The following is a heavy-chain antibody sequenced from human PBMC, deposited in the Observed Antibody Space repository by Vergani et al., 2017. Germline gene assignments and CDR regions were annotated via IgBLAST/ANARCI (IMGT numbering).Heavy chain of an antibody. V-gene: IGHV3-74*01. D-gene: IGHD1-26*01. Sequence: EVQLVESGGGLVQPGGSLRLSCAASGFTFSSYWMHWVRQAPGKGLVWVSSINSDGSSTSYADSVKGRFTISRDNAKNTLYLQMNSLRAEDTAVYYCARFVLGGSYTDAFDIWGQGTMVTVSS. CDR2: INSDGSST. CDR3: ARFVLGGSYTDAFDI. J-gene: IGHJ3*02. CDR1: GFTFSSYW.